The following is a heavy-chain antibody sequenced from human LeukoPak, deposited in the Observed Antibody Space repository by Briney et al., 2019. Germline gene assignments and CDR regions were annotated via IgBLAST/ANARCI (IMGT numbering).Heavy chain of an antibody. CDR1: GFTFDDYA. J-gene: IGHJ3*02. CDR2: ISWNSGSM. Sequence: PGGSLRLSCAASGFTFDDYAMHWVRQAPGKGLEWVSGISWNSGSMGYADSVKGRFTISRDNAKNSLYLQMNSLRVEDTALYYCAKGMVRGVYDAFDIRGQGTMVTVSS. V-gene: IGHV3-9*01. CDR3: AKGMVRGVYDAFDI. D-gene: IGHD3-10*01.